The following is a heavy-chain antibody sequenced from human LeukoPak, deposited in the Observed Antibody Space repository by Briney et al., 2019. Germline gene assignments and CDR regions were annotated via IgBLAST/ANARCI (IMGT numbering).Heavy chain of an antibody. V-gene: IGHV4-39*02. J-gene: IGHJ3*02. Sequence: PPETLSLTCTVSRGSITSGSYYWGWARQPPGKGREWIWCMYYNGNTYYNPSLKSRVNIYVETSKNPFSLRLRSVTAADTAVYYCATIAPGTHAFDMWGQGTTVTVSP. CDR3: ATIAPGTHAFDM. CDR2: MYYNGNT. CDR1: RGSITSGSYY. D-gene: IGHD2-21*01.